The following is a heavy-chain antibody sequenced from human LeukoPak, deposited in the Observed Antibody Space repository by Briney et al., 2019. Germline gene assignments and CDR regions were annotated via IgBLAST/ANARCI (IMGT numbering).Heavy chain of an antibody. CDR2: INPNSGGT. D-gene: IGHD4-17*01. CDR3: ARPGCYDNGDYRGWCAFDY. J-gene: IGHJ4*02. CDR1: GYTFSDYY. Sequence: ASVKVSCKASGYTFSDYYMHWVRQAPGQGLEWMGWINPNSGGTNYAQKFRGRVTMTRDTSISTAYMELSGLRSDDTAVYYCARPGCYDNGDYRGWCAFDYWGQGTLVTVSS. V-gene: IGHV1-2*02.